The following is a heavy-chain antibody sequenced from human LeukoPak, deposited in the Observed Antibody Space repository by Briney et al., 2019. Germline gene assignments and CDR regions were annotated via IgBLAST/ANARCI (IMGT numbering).Heavy chain of an antibody. CDR1: GYTFSNYG. D-gene: IGHD2-2*01. V-gene: IGHV1-18*01. CDR2: VSAFNGNT. Sequence: ASVKVSCTAPGYTFSNYGISWVRQAPGQGLEWLGWVSAFNGNTNYAEKVQGRVTMTRDTSTGTAHMELRSLRSDDTAVYYCETLQPAAAHFDHWGQGTLVTVS. CDR3: ETLQPAAAHFDH. J-gene: IGHJ4*02.